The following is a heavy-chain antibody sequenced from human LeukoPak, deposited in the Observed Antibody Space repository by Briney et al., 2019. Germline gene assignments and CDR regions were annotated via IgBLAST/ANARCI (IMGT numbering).Heavy chain of an antibody. V-gene: IGHV3-53*01. CDR1: GFTVSSNY. CDR2: IYSGGST. D-gene: IGHD4-17*01. Sequence: GGSLRLSCAASGFTVSSNYMNWVRQAPGKGLEWVSVIYSGGSTYYADSVKGRFTISRDNSKNTLFLQMNSLRAEDTAVYYCAREAVTRNYFDYWGPGTLVAVS. CDR3: AREAVTRNYFDY. J-gene: IGHJ4*02.